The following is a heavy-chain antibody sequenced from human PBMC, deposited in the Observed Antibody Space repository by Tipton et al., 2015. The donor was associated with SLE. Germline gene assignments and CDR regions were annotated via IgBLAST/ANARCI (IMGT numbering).Heavy chain of an antibody. V-gene: IGHV4-59*10. CDR2: IYTSGST. J-gene: IGHJ4*02. CDR3: ARGVDIATDYFDY. Sequence: TLSLTCAVYGGSFSGYYWRWIRQPPGKGLEWIGHIYTSGSTNFNPSLKSRVTMSLDTSKNQFSLKLSSVTAADTAVYYCARGVDIATDYFDYWGQGTLVTVSS. CDR1: GGSFSGYY. D-gene: IGHD2-15*01.